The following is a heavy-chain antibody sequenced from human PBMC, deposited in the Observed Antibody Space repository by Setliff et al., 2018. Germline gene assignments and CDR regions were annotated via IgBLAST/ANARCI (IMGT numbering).Heavy chain of an antibody. V-gene: IGHV3-9*01. D-gene: IGHD2-2*01. CDR2: ISWNSGSI. J-gene: IGHJ6*02. Sequence: PGGSLILSCAASGFTFDDYAMHWVRQAPGKGLEWVSGISWNSGSIGYADSVNGRFTISRDNAKDSLYLQMNSLRAEDTAVYYCAKEELYCSSTSCSRLYYGMDVWGQGTTVTVSS. CDR3: AKEELYCSSTSCSRLYYGMDV. CDR1: GFTFDDYA.